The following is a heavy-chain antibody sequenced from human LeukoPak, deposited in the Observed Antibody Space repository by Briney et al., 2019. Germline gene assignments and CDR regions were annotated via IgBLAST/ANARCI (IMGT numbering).Heavy chain of an antibody. V-gene: IGHV3-66*01. D-gene: IGHD3-22*01. CDR2: IYSGGTT. CDR3: ARGSPTEEEPRITMIVVVKGYYFDY. CDR1: GFTVSSNY. J-gene: IGHJ4*02. Sequence: GGSLRLSCAASGFTVSSNYMTWVRQAPGKGLDWVSIIYSGGTTYYADSVKGRFTISRDNSKNTPYLQMNSLRAEDTAVYYCARGSPTEEEPRITMIVVVKGYYFDYWGQGTLVTVSS.